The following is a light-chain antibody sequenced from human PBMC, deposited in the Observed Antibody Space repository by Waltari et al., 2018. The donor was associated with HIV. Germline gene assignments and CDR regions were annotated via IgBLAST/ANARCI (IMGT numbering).Light chain of an antibody. V-gene: IGLV2-14*01. CDR2: EVR. Sequence: QSALTQPASVSGSPGQSITISCTGTSSDVGAYKYVSWYQQHPGKAPKLIIYEVRDRPSGVSNRVSGSKSGNTASLTISGLRAEDEATYYCSSYTVTSTLIFGGGTDLTV. J-gene: IGLJ2*01. CDR3: SSYTVTSTLI. CDR1: SSDVGAYKY.